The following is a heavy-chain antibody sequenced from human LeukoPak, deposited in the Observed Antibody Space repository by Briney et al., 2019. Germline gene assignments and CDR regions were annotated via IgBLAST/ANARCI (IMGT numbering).Heavy chain of an antibody. J-gene: IGHJ4*02. Sequence: SVNVSCKASGGTFSSYAISWVRQAPGQGLEWMGGIIPIFGTANHAQKFQGRVTITADESTSTAYMELSSLRSEDTAVYYCARSGNPYYYDSSGYFDYWGQGTLVTVSS. V-gene: IGHV1-69*01. CDR3: ARSGNPYYYDSSGYFDY. CDR1: GGTFSSYA. D-gene: IGHD3-22*01. CDR2: IIPIFGTA.